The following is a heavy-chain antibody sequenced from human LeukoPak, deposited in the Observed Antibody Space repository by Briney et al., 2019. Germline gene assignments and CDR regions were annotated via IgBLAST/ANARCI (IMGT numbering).Heavy chain of an antibody. J-gene: IGHJ4*02. D-gene: IGHD3-22*01. CDR2: ISGSGGST. CDR3: AKVEDDSSGYWYYFDY. V-gene: IGHV3-23*01. CDR1: GFTFSSYA. Sequence: PGGSLRLSCAASGFTFSSYAMSWVRQAPGKGLEWVSAISGSGGSTYYADSVKGRFTISRDNSKNTLYLQMNSLRAEDTAVYYCAKVEDDSSGYWYYFDYWGQGTLVTVSS.